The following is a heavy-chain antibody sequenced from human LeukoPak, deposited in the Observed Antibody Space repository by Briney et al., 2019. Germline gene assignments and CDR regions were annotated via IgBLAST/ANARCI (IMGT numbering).Heavy chain of an antibody. Sequence: ASVKVSCKASGYTFTGYYMHWVRQAPGQGLEWMGWINPNSGGTNYAQKFRGWVTMTRDTSISTAYMELSRLRSDDTAVYYCARDLSSPLAGYYYGSGSTWFDPWGQGTLVTVSS. J-gene: IGHJ5*02. CDR3: ARDLSSPLAGYYYGSGSTWFDP. CDR2: INPNSGGT. D-gene: IGHD3-10*01. V-gene: IGHV1-2*04. CDR1: GYTFTGYY.